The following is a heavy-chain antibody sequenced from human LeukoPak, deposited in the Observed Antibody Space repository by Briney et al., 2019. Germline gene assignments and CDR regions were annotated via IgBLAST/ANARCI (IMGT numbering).Heavy chain of an antibody. CDR2: INLGGSAS. CDR1: GFDFSAYW. CDR3: AAWGLHNY. V-gene: IGHV3-7*01. D-gene: IGHD7-27*01. Sequence: GGSLRLSCSASGFDFSAYWMNWVRQAPGKGPAWVANINLGGSASSYVDSVKGRCTISRDNARNSLYLQMNSLRVDDTAVYYCAAWGLHNYWGQGTLVTVSS. J-gene: IGHJ4*02.